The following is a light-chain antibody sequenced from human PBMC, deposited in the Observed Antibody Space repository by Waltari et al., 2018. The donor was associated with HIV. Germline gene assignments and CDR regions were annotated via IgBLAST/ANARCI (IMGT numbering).Light chain of an antibody. Sequence: QSVLTQPPSVSGAPGQRVTISCTGSSSNIGAGYDVHWYQQLPGTAPKLLIYGNSNRPSGAPCRFSGSKSGTSASLASTGLQTEDEADYYCQSYDSSLSGSVFGGGTKLTVL. CDR3: QSYDSSLSGSV. CDR1: SSNIGAGYD. V-gene: IGLV1-40*01. CDR2: GNS. J-gene: IGLJ2*01.